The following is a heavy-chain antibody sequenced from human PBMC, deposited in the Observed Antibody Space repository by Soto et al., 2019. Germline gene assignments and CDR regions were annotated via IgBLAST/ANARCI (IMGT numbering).Heavy chain of an antibody. CDR2: ISGSGGSI. D-gene: IGHD1-1*01. Sequence: EVQLLESGGGLVQPGGSLRLSCAASGFTFSTYAMNWVRQAPGNGLEWVSAISGSGGSIHYADSVKGRFTISRDNSTNTLYLQMNSLRVEDTAVYHCVKGYWKGDVWGRGTTGTVSS. CDR1: GFTFSTYA. CDR3: VKGYWKGDV. V-gene: IGHV3-23*01. J-gene: IGHJ6*02.